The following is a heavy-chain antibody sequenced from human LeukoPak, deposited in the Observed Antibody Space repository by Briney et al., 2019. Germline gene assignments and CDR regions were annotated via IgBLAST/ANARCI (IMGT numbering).Heavy chain of an antibody. CDR3: ARGDGYNDDNWFDP. V-gene: IGHV3-53*04. Sequence: GSLRLSGAASGFTVSSNYMSWVRQAPGKGLEWVSVIYSGGSTYYADSVKGRFTISRHNSKNTLYLQMNSLRAEDTAVYYCARGDGYNDDNWFDPWGQGTLVTVSS. D-gene: IGHD5-24*01. CDR1: GFTVSSNY. CDR2: IYSGGST. J-gene: IGHJ5*02.